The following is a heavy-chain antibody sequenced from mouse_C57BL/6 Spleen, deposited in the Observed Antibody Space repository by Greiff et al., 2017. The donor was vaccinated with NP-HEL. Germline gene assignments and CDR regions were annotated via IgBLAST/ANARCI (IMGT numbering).Heavy chain of an antibody. CDR1: GYAFSSSW. V-gene: IGHV1-82*01. CDR3: ARGGGNSPFAY. Sequence: VQLQQSGPELVKPGASVKISCKASGYAFSSSWMNWVKQRPGKGLEWIGRIYPGDGDTNYNGKFKGKATLTAAKSSSTAYMQLSSLPSEDSAVYFCARGGGNSPFAYWGQGTLVTVSA. J-gene: IGHJ3*01. CDR2: IYPGDGDT.